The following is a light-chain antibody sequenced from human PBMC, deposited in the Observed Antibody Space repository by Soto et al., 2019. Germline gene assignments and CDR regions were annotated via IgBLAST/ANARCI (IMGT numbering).Light chain of an antibody. V-gene: IGKV3-20*01. CDR2: DAS. Sequence: IVLTQSPGTLCLSPGERATLSCRASQSVSSSYLAWYQQKPGQAPRLLIYDASTRATGIPPRFSGGGSGTDFTLTISRLEPEDFAVYYCQQYGSSPWTFGQGTKVDIK. CDR1: QSVSSSY. CDR3: QQYGSSPWT. J-gene: IGKJ1*01.